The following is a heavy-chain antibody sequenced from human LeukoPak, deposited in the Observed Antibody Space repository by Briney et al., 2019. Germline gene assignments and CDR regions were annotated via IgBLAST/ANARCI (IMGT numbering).Heavy chain of an antibody. CDR2: INPNSGGT. CDR3: AKDGGGEELRYFDWLPPLPPPPYFQH. V-gene: IGHV1-2*02. CDR1: GYTFSGYY. D-gene: IGHD3-9*01. Sequence: ASVKVSCKASGYTFSGYYMHWVRQAPGQGLEWMGWINPNSGGTKYAQKFQGRVTMTRDTSISTAYMELSRLRSDDTAVYYCAKDGGGEELRYFDWLPPLPPPPYFQHWGQGTLVTVTS. J-gene: IGHJ1*01.